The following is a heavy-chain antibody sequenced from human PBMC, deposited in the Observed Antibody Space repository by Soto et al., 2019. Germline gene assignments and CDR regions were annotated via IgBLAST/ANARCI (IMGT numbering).Heavy chain of an antibody. CDR1: GYTFTSYY. V-gene: IGHV1-46*01. J-gene: IGHJ6*02. Sequence: ASVKVSCKASGYTFTSYYMHWVRQAPGQGLEWMGIINPSGGSTSYAQKFQGRVTMTRDTSTSTVYMELSSLRSDDTAIYYCARGDSTDCSNGVCSFFYNHDMDVWGQGTTVTVSS. CDR2: INPSGGST. CDR3: ARGDSTDCSNGVCSFFYNHDMDV. D-gene: IGHD2-8*01.